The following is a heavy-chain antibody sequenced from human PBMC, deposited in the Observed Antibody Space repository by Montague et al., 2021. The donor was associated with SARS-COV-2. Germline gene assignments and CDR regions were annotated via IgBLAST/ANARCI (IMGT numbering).Heavy chain of an antibody. V-gene: IGHV2-5*02. CDR3: AHRRLHTGSFDY. CDR1: GFSLSTSGVG. J-gene: IGHJ4*02. CDR2: IYWDDDK. Sequence: PALVKPTQTLTQTCTFSGFSLSTSGVGVGWIRQPPGKALEWLALIYWDDDKRYSPSLKSRLTITKDTSKNQVVLTVTNMDPVDTATYYCAHRRLHTGSFDYWGQGALVTVSS. D-gene: IGHD1-26*01.